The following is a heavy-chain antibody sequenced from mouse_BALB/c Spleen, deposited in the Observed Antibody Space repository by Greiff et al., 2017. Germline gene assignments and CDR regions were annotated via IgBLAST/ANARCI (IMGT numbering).Heavy chain of an antibody. Sequence: EVQLVESGAELVRSGASVKLSCTASGFNIKDYYMHWVKQRPEQGLEWIGWIDPENGDTEYAPKFQGKATMTADTSSNTAYLQLSSLTSEDTAVYYCNSRLTTGWYLDVWGAGTTVTVSS. V-gene: IGHV14-4*02. CDR2: IDPENGDT. D-gene: IGHD1-1*01. J-gene: IGHJ1*01. CDR3: NSRLTTGWYLDV. CDR1: GFNIKDYY.